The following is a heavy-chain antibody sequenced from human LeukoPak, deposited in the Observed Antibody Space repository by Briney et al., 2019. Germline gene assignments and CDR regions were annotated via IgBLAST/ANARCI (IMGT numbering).Heavy chain of an antibody. V-gene: IGHV3-13*01. D-gene: IGHD4-17*01. J-gene: IGHJ3*02. CDR3: SRLRSAAFDI. CDR2: IGTAGDT. Sequence: GGSLRLSCVASGFTFSSSDMHWVRQATGKGLEWVSAIGTAGDTYYPGSVKGRFTISRENAKNSLYLQMNSLRVGDTAVCYCSRLRSAAFDIWGQGTMVTVSS. CDR1: GFTFSSSD.